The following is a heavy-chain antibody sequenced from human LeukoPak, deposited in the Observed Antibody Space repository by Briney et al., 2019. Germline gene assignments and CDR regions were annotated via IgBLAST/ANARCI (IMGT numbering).Heavy chain of an antibody. J-gene: IGHJ4*02. CDR2: IKVDGTDN. Sequence: GESLRLSCAASGFTFSGYWMSWVRQAPGKGLEWVANIKVDGTDNYYVDSVKGRFTISRDNAKNSLSLQMTGLRAEDTAVYYCARDWNGSGTAFDHWGQGTLVTVSS. V-gene: IGHV3-7*05. CDR3: ARDWNGSGTAFDH. D-gene: IGHD1-1*01. CDR1: GFTFSGYW.